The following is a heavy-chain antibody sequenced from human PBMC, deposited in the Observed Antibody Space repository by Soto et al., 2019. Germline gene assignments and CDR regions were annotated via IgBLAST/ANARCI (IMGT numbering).Heavy chain of an antibody. Sequence: PGESLRISCRGSGYSFTSYWIGWMRQTPGKGLEWMGIIYPGDSDTRYSPSFQGQVTISADKSINTAYLQWSSLKASDTAMYYCARRYYYDSSDYYPFDYWGQGTLVTVSS. CDR1: GYSFTSYW. V-gene: IGHV5-51*01. CDR3: ARRYYYDSSDYYPFDY. D-gene: IGHD3-22*01. J-gene: IGHJ4*02. CDR2: IYPGDSDT.